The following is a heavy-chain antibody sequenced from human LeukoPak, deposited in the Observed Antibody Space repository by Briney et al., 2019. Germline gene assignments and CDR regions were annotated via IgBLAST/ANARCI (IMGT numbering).Heavy chain of an antibody. CDR3: AESGYSYGYKGTSGAFDI. CDR2: IYYSGST. J-gene: IGHJ3*02. CDR1: GDSISSSSYY. D-gene: IGHD5-18*01. Sequence: SETLSLTCTVSGDSISSSSYYWGWIRQPPGKGLEWIGSIYYSGSTYYNPSLKSRVTISVDTSKNQFSLKLSSVTAADTAVYYCAESGYSYGYKGTSGAFDIWGQGTMVTVSS. V-gene: IGHV4-39*07.